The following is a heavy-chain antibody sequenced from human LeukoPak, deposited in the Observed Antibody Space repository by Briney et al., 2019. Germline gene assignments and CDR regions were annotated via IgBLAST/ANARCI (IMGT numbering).Heavy chain of an antibody. CDR2: IYPGYSDL. CDR1: GYSFTSYW. J-gene: IGHJ4*02. Sequence: GNSLNLSCKGSGYSFTSYWLGWARQMPGKGLEWMGIIYPGYSDLRYSPSLQGQVTIGAVHSLSTACLQWSSLKASDTAMYYCARLVSGSSWYFNSWGQGTLVTVSS. V-gene: IGHV5-51*01. CDR3: ARLVSGSSWYFNS. D-gene: IGHD6-13*01.